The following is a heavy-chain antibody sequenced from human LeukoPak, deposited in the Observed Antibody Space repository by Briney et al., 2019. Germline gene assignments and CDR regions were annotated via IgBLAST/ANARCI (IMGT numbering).Heavy chain of an antibody. CDR3: ARLLVYNSGGEAFDH. CDR2: IKQDGSEK. Sequence: GGSLRLSCAASGFTFSRYWMSWVRQAPGKGLEWVANIKQDGSEKYYVDSVKGRFTISRDNAKNSLYLQMNSLRAEDTAVYYGARLLVYNSGGEAFDHWGQGTLVTVSS. J-gene: IGHJ4*02. V-gene: IGHV3-7*01. CDR1: GFTFSRYW. D-gene: IGHD1-20*01.